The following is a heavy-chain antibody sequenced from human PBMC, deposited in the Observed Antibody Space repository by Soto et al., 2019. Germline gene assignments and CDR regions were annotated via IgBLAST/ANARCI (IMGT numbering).Heavy chain of an antibody. J-gene: IGHJ6*02. Sequence: SETLSLTCTVSGDSINSYYWSWIRQTPGKGLEWIGYIYYTGSTSYNPSLKSRVTISVDTSKNQFSLKLSSVTAADTAVYYCARVSMVRGITYYYYYCGMDVWGRGTTVTVSS. CDR3: ARVSMVRGITYYYYYCGMDV. V-gene: IGHV4-59*01. D-gene: IGHD3-10*01. CDR2: IYYTGST. CDR1: GDSINSYY.